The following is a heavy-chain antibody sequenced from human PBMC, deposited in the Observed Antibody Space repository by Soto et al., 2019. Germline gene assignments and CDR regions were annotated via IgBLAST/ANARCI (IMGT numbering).Heavy chain of an antibody. CDR2: ISNRGGRT. J-gene: IGHJ5*02. Sequence: EVQLLESGGGLVQPGGSLRLSCAASGFTFRSYAMSWVRQAPGKGLEWVSGISNRGGRTYHADAVKGRFTISRDNSKNTLYLHMNSLRAEDTAVYYCARDRTIFGVVRGWFDPWGQGPLVTVSS. CDR3: ARDRTIFGVVRGWFDP. CDR1: GFTFRSYA. D-gene: IGHD3-3*01. V-gene: IGHV3-23*01.